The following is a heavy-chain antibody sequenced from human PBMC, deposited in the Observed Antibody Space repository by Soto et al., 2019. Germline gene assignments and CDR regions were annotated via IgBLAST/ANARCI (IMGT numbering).Heavy chain of an antibody. CDR1: GFTFDDYT. Sequence: EVQLVESGGVVVQPGGSLRLSCAASGFTFDDYTMHWVRQAPGKGLEWVSLISWDGGSTYYAGSVKGRFTISRDNSKNSLYLQMNSLRTEDTALYYCAKDGDSGYDHLPDYWGQGTLVTVSS. CDR2: ISWDGGST. V-gene: IGHV3-43*01. CDR3: AKDGDSGYDHLPDY. D-gene: IGHD5-12*01. J-gene: IGHJ4*02.